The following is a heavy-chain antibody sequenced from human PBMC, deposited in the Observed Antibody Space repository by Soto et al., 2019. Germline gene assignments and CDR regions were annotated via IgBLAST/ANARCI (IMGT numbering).Heavy chain of an antibody. CDR1: GFTFSSYA. D-gene: IGHD2-2*01. V-gene: IGHV3-23*01. J-gene: IGHJ3*02. Sequence: GGSLRLSCAASGFTFSSYAMSWVRQAPGKGLEWVSAISGSGGSTYYADSVKGRFTISRDNSKNTLYLQMNSLRAEDTAVYYCAKARKIVPAADDAFDIWGQGTMVTVSS. CDR2: ISGSGGST. CDR3: AKARKIVPAADDAFDI.